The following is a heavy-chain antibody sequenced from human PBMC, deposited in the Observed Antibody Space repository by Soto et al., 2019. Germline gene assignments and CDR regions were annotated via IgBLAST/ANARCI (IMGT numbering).Heavy chain of an antibody. D-gene: IGHD2-15*01. CDR3: ARDVEGGWFDP. V-gene: IGHV1-18*01. CDR1: GYTFTSYG. CDR2: ISAYNGNT. Sequence: GASVKVSGKASGYTFTSYGISGVRQAPGQGLEWMGCISAYNGNTNYAQKLQGRVTMTTDTSTSTAYMELRSLRPDDTAVYYCARDVEGGWFDPWGQGTLVTVSS. J-gene: IGHJ5*02.